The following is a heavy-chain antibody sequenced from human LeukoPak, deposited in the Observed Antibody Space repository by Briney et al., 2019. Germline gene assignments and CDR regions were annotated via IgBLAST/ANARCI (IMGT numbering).Heavy chain of an antibody. Sequence: PSETLSLTCTVSGASVSSGSYYWGWLRERAGKGLEWIGYIYYSGSTNYNPSLKSRVTISVDTSNNQFPPKLSSVTAADTAVYYCARDSLTGYYALDYWGQGTLVTVSS. J-gene: IGHJ4*02. D-gene: IGHD3-9*01. V-gene: IGHV4-61*01. CDR1: GASVSSGSYY. CDR3: ARDSLTGYYALDY. CDR2: IYYSGST.